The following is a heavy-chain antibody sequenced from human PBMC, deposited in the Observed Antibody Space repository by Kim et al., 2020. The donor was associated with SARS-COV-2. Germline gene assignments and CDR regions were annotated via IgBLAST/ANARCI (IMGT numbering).Heavy chain of an antibody. CDR2: ISGSGGST. V-gene: IGHV3-23*01. Sequence: GGSLRLSCAASGFTFSSYAMSWVRQAPGKGLEWVSAISGSGGSTYYADSVKGRFTISRDNSKKTLYLQMNSLRAEDTAVYYCAKDPNLRTIFGVVITPSQFDYWGQGPLVTVSS. D-gene: IGHD3-3*01. CDR3: AKDPNLRTIFGVVITPSQFDY. CDR1: GFTFSSYA. J-gene: IGHJ4*02.